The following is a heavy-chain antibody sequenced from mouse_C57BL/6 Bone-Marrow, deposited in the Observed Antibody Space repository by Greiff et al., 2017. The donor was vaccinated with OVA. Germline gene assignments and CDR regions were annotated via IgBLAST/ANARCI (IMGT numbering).Heavy chain of an antibody. Sequence: EVQVEESVAELVRPGASVKLSCTASGFTFTNTYMHWVKQRPEQGLEWIGRIYPANGNTKYTAKFQGKATMTADTSSNTAYLQLSSLTSEDTAIYYCARGRWYEDYFDYWGQGTTLTVSS. D-gene: IGHD2-14*01. J-gene: IGHJ2*01. V-gene: IGHV14-3*01. CDR2: IYPANGNT. CDR1: GFTFTNTY. CDR3: ARGRWYEDYFDY.